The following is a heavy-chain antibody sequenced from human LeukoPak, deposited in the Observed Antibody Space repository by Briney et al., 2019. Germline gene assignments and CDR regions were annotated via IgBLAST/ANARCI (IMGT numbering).Heavy chain of an antibody. J-gene: IGHJ4*02. D-gene: IGHD3-3*01. CDR2: VSRSGSTT. CDR1: GFTFTDFE. Sequence: GGSLKLSCTASGFTFTDFEINWVRQARGKGLEWLSHVSRSGSTTHYAHSVKGRFTISRDNARNSLSLQMNILRAEDTAIYYCTSVGVTDDFWGQGTVVTVSS. CDR3: TSVGVTDDF. V-gene: IGHV3-48*03.